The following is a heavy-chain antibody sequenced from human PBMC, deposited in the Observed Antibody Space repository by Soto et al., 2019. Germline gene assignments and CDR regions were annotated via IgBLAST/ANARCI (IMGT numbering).Heavy chain of an antibody. V-gene: IGHV4-4*07. Sequence: SETLSLTCTVSGGSISNYFCNWIRQPAGKGLEWIGRIDNSGSTNYNPSLKSRITMSADTSRNQFSLKLNSVTAADTAVYYCARGGQDFWSGPFDYWGRGALVTVSS. CDR1: GGSISNYF. J-gene: IGHJ4*02. CDR2: IDNSGST. CDR3: ARGGQDFWSGPFDY. D-gene: IGHD3-3*01.